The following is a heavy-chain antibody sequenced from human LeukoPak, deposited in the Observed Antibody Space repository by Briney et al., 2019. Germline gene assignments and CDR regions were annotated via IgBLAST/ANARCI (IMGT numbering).Heavy chain of an antibody. D-gene: IGHD3-9*01. V-gene: IGHV1-69*05. CDR2: IIPIFGTA. CDR3: ARDATYFIDY. CDR1: GGTFSSYA. Sequence: GASVGVSCKASGGTFSSYAISWVRQAPGQGLEWMGGIIPIFGTANYAQKFQGRVTMTTDTSTSTAYMELRSLRSDDTAMYYCARDATYFIDYWGQGTLVTVSS. J-gene: IGHJ4*02.